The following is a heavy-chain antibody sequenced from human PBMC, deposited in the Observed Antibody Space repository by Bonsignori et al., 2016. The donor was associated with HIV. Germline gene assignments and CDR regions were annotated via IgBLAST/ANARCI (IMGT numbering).Heavy chain of an antibody. CDR3: ARVRWYTSGWQSQYYFDY. V-gene: IGHV4-59*01. CDR1: GGSISSYY. J-gene: IGHJ4*02. CDR2: IYYRGST. D-gene: IGHD6-19*01. Sequence: SETLSLTCTVSGGSISSYYWSWIRQPPGMGLDWIGYIYYRGSTNYNPSLKSRVTISVDTSKNQFSLNLSSVTAADTAVYYCARVRWYTSGWQSQYYFDYWGQGTLVTVSS.